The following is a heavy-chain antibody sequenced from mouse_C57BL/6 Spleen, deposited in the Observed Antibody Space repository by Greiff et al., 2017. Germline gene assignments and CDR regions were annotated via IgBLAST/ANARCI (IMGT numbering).Heavy chain of an antibody. Sequence: VKLMESGAELVRPGASVTLSCKASGYTFTDYEMHWVKQTPVHGLEWIGAIDPETGGTAYNQKFKGKAILTADKSSSTAYMELRSLTSEDSAVYYCTRGGYYYGSSYPAWFAYWGQGTLVTVSA. CDR2: IDPETGGT. D-gene: IGHD1-1*01. V-gene: IGHV1-15*01. CDR3: TRGGYYYGSSYPAWFAY. J-gene: IGHJ3*01. CDR1: GYTFTDYE.